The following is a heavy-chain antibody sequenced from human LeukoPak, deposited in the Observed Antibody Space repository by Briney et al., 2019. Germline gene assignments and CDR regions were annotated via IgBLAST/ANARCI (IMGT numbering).Heavy chain of an antibody. Sequence: GGSLRLSCATSGFTFGYYAITWDRQASGKGLEWVGFIRGKPSRGTNEYAAAVKRRFTISRDDSKSIAYLQMDRLKTEDTAVYYCNRWLSGSYSNYWGQGPRVTVSS. J-gene: IGHJ4*02. CDR3: NRWLSGSYSNY. CDR2: IRGKPSRGTN. CDR1: GFTFGYYA. V-gene: IGHV3-49*04. D-gene: IGHD1-26*01.